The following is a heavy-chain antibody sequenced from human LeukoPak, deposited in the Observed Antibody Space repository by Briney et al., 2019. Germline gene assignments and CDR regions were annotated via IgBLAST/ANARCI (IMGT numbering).Heavy chain of an antibody. CDR3: ARAHPRYISDWNGLY. J-gene: IGHJ4*02. CDR2: ISYDGSNK. CDR1: GFTFNNYW. V-gene: IGHV3-30-3*01. Sequence: GGSLRLSCAAAGFTFNNYWMHWVRQDPGKGLEWVTVISYDGSNKYYADSVKGRFTFSRDNSKNPLYLQMNSLRAEDTAIYYCARAHPRYISDWNGLYWGQGTLVTVSS. D-gene: IGHD6-19*01.